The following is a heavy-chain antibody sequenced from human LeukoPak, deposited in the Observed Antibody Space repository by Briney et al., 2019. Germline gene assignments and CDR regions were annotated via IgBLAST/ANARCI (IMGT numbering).Heavy chain of an antibody. CDR2: IYHSGST. CDR1: GYSISSGYY. J-gene: IGHJ6*03. D-gene: IGHD1-14*01. CDR3: ARNRGIYYYYMDV. Sequence: SETLSLTCTVSGYSISSGYYWGWIRQPPGKGLEWIGSIYHSGSTYYNPSLKSRVTISVDTSKNQFSLKLSSVTAADTAVYYCARNRGIYYYYMDVWGKGTTVTVSS. V-gene: IGHV4-38-2*02.